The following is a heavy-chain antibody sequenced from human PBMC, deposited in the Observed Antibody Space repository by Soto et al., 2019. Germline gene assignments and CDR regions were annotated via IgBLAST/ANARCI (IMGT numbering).Heavy chain of an antibody. D-gene: IGHD1-1*01. J-gene: IGHJ6*02. Sequence: GGSLRLSCAASGFTFSSYGMHWVRQAPGKGLEWVAVIWYDGSNKYYADSVKGRFTISRDNSKNTLYLQMNSLRAEDTAVYYCARDQDDPRYYYYYGMDVWGQGTTVTVS. CDR2: IWYDGSNK. CDR1: GFTFSSYG. CDR3: ARDQDDPRYYYYYGMDV. V-gene: IGHV3-33*01.